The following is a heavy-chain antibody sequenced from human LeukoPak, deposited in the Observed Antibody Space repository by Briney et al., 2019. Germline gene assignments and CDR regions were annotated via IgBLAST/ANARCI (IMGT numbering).Heavy chain of an antibody. J-gene: IGHJ6*02. CDR3: ARGRQYYYYYGMDV. CDR2: MNPNSGNT. V-gene: IGHV1-8*01. CDR1: GYTFTSYD. Sequence: ASVKVSCKASGYTFTSYDINWVRQATGQGLEWMGWMNPNSGNTGYAQKFQGRVTMTRNTSISTAYMELSSLRSGDTAVYYCARGRQYYYYYGMDVWGQGTAVTVSS.